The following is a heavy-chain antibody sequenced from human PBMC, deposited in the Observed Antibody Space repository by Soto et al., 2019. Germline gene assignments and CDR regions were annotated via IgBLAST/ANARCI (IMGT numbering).Heavy chain of an antibody. CDR2: INHSGST. CDR3: ARWRMVPATAILDAFDI. J-gene: IGHJ3*02. Sequence: QVQLQQWGAGLLKPSETLSLTCAVYGGSFSGYYWSWIRQPPGKGLEWIGEINHSGSTNYNPSLKSRVTISVDTSKNQFSLKLSSVTAADTAGYYCARWRMVPATAILDAFDIWGQGTMVTVSS. D-gene: IGHD2-2*02. V-gene: IGHV4-34*01. CDR1: GGSFSGYY.